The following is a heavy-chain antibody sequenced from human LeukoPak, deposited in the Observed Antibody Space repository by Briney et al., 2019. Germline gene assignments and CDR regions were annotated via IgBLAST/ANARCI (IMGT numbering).Heavy chain of an antibody. J-gene: IGHJ4*02. CDR1: GYSFTSYW. CDR2: IYPGDSDT. CDR3: ARHRNVLRFLEWSDGVSYFDY. V-gene: IGHV5-51*01. D-gene: IGHD3-3*01. Sequence: KPGESLKISCKGSGYSFTSYWIGWVRQMPGKGLEWMGIIYPGDSDTRYSPSFQGQVTISADKSISTAYLQWSSLKASDTAMYYCARHRNVLRFLEWSDGVSYFDYWGQGTLVTVSS.